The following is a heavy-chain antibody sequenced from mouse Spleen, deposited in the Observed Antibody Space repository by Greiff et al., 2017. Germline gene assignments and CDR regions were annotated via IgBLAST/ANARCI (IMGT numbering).Heavy chain of an antibody. CDR2: IWAGGST. J-gene: IGHJ3*01. CDR1: GFSLTSYG. V-gene: IGHV2-9*02. Sequence: QVQLKESGPGLVAPSQSLSITCTVSGFSLTSYGVHWVRQPPGKGLEWLGVIWAGGSTNYNSALMSRLSISKDNSKSQVFLKMNSLQTDDTAMYYCARDLGDYDTEFAYWGQGTLVTVSA. CDR3: ARDLGDYDTEFAY. D-gene: IGHD2-4*01.